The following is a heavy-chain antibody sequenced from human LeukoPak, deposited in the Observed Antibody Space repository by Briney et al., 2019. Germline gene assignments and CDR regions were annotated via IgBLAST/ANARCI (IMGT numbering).Heavy chain of an antibody. D-gene: IGHD6-13*01. J-gene: IGHJ4*02. CDR3: ARFDSLAAASFFDY. V-gene: IGHV1-2*06. CDR1: GYTFTGYY. CDR2: INPNSGGT. Sequence: ASVKVSCKASGYTFTGYYMHWVRQAPGQGLEWMGRINPNSGGTNYAQKFQGRVTMTTDTSTSAAYMELRSLRSDDTAVYYCARFDSLAAASFFDYWGQGTLVTVSS.